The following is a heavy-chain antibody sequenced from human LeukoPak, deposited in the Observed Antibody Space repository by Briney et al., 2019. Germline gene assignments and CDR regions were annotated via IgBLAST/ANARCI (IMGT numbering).Heavy chain of an antibody. CDR1: GFTFSSYA. V-gene: IGHV3-30-3*01. CDR3: ARDRAGYCTNGVCYGDAFDI. CDR2: ISYDGSNK. J-gene: IGHJ3*02. D-gene: IGHD2-8*01. Sequence: PGRSLRLSCAASGFTFSSYAMHWVRQAPGKGLEWVAVISYDGSNKYYADSVKGRFTISRDNSKNTLYLQMNSLRAEDTAVYYCARDRAGYCTNGVCYGDAFDIWGQGTMVTVSS.